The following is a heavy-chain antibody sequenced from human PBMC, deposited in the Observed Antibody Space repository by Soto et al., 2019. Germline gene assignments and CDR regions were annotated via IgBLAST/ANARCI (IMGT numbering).Heavy chain of an antibody. CDR3: ARDKAVGYGGKYLHYYYYGMDV. J-gene: IGHJ6*02. CDR1: GGSISSYY. CDR2: IYYSGST. V-gene: IGHV4-59*01. D-gene: IGHD4-17*01. Sequence: SETLSLTCTVSGGSISSYYWSWIRQPPGKGLEWIGYIYYSGSTNYNPSLKSRVTISVDTSKNQFSLKLSSVTAADTAVYYCARDKAVGYGGKYLHYYYYGMDVWGQGTTVTVSS.